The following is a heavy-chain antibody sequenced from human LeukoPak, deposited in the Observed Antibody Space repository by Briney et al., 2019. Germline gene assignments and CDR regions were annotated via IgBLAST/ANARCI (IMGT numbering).Heavy chain of an antibody. D-gene: IGHD1-1*01. CDR2: ISDSGSST. V-gene: IGHV3-23*01. J-gene: IGHJ6*03. CDR3: AKDAQAGGGTYRYYYYMDV. Sequence: GGSLRLSCAASGFTFSSYAMSWVRQAPGKGLEWVSAISDSGSSTYYADSVKGRFTISRANSKNTLYLQMNSLRAEDTAVFYCAKDAQAGGGTYRYYYYMDVWGRGTPVTIS. CDR1: GFTFSSYA.